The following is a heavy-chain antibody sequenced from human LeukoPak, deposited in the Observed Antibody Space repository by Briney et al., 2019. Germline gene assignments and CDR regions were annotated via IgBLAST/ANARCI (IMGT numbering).Heavy chain of an antibody. Sequence: SETLSLTCAVYGGSFSGYYWSWIRQPPGKGLEWIGEINHSGSTNYNPSLKSRVAISVDTSKSRFSLKVNSVTAADTAVYYCARTHSGGSSLFPTVDFWGQGTLVAVSS. CDR1: GGSFSGYY. CDR3: ARTHSGGSSLFPTVDF. V-gene: IGHV4-34*01. D-gene: IGHD6-13*01. J-gene: IGHJ4*02. CDR2: INHSGST.